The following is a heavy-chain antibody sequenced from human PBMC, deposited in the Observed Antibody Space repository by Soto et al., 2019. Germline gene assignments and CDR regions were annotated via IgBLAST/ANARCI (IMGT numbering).Heavy chain of an antibody. CDR3: ARRAVGATGGYFDY. Sequence: GGSLRLSCAASGFTFSSYAMHWVRQAPGKGLEWVAVISYDGSNKYYADSVKGRFTISRDNSKNTLYLQMNSLRAEDTAVYYCARRAVGATGGYFDYWGQGTLVTVSS. V-gene: IGHV3-30-3*01. J-gene: IGHJ4*02. CDR2: ISYDGSNK. CDR1: GFTFSSYA. D-gene: IGHD1-26*01.